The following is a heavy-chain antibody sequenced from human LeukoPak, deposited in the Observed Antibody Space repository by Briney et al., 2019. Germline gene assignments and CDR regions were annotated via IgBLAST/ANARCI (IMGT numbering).Heavy chain of an antibody. D-gene: IGHD3-10*01. CDR2: ISYDGSNK. CDR3: GKDKWEGSMVRGVSANGMDV. J-gene: IGHJ6*02. Sequence: PGRSLRLSCAASGFTFSSYGMHWVRQAPGKGPEWVAVISYDGSNKYYADSVEGRFTISRDNSKNTLYLQMNSLRAEDTAVYYCGKDKWEGSMVRGVSANGMDVWGQGTTVTVSS. CDR1: GFTFSSYG. V-gene: IGHV3-30*18.